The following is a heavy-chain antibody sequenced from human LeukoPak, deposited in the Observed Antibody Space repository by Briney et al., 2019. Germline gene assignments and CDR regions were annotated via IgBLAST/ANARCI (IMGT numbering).Heavy chain of an antibody. CDR1: GGSISSYY. Sequence: SETLSLTCTVSGGSISSYYWSWIRQPPGKGLEWIGYIYYSRSTNYNPSLKSRVTISVDTSKNQFSLKLSSVTAADTAVYYCARERIVGATTGSFDYWGQGTLVTVSS. J-gene: IGHJ4*02. D-gene: IGHD1-26*01. CDR3: ARERIVGATTGSFDY. CDR2: IYYSRST. V-gene: IGHV4-59*01.